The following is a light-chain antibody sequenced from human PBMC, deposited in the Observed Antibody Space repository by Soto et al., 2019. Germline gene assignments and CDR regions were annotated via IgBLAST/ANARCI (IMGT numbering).Light chain of an antibody. CDR1: QSVLYNSNNKNY. Sequence: DIVMTQSPDSLAVSLGEGATINCKSSQSVLYNSNNKNYFAWYQQKPGQPPKLLISWASTRESGVPDRFSGSGSGTDFTLTISSLQAEDVAVYYCQQYYSAPQTFGQGTKVDIK. J-gene: IGKJ1*01. CDR2: WAS. V-gene: IGKV4-1*01. CDR3: QQYYSAPQT.